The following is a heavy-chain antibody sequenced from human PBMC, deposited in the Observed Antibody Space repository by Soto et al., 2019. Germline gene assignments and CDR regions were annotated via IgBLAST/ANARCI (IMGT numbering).Heavy chain of an antibody. CDR1: GGSISGGGYY. CDR3: ARVHRNDLFGFFDS. V-gene: IGHV4-31*03. CDR2: IYYSGST. Sequence: QVQLHESGPGLVKSSQTLSLTCTVSGGSISGGGYYWGWVRQHPGKGLEWIGNIYYSGSTYYNPSLKTRFSISVDTSETQFSLDLSSVTAADTAVYYSARVHRNDLFGFFDSWGQGTLVTVSS. J-gene: IGHJ4*02. D-gene: IGHD3-10*02.